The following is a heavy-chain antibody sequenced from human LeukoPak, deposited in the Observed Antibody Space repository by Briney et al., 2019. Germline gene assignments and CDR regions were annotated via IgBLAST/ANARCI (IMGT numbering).Heavy chain of an antibody. CDR2: FAYSGTT. CDR1: GGSISSHY. Sequence: SETLSLTCTVSGGSISSHYWSWLRQPPGKGLEWVGHFAYSGTTSYNASLKRRVTISVDTSKNQFSLKLTSVTAADTAVYYCARPHSSGWYGVYDIWGQGTMVTVS. V-gene: IGHV4-59*08. D-gene: IGHD6-19*01. CDR3: ARPHSSGWYGVYDI. J-gene: IGHJ3*02.